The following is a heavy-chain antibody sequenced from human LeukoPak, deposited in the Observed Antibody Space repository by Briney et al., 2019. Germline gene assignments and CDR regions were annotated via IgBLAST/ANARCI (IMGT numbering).Heavy chain of an antibody. CDR1: GFSFSIYT. D-gene: IGHD6-6*01. Sequence: GGSLRLSCVASGFSFSIYTMNWVRQAPGKGLEWVSYISSSGSTIYYADSVKGRFTISRDNAKNSLYLQMNSLRTEDTALYYCAKDIAARRFLDAFDIWGQGTMVTVSS. CDR3: AKDIAARRFLDAFDI. CDR2: ISSSGSTI. V-gene: IGHV3-48*04. J-gene: IGHJ3*02.